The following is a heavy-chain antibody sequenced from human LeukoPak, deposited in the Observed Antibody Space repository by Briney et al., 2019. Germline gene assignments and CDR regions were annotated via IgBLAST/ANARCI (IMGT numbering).Heavy chain of an antibody. V-gene: IGHV7-4-1*02. D-gene: IGHD1-26*01. Sequence: ASVKVSCKASGYTFTGYYMHWVRQAPGQGLDWMGWINTNTGNPTYAQGFTGRFVFSLDTSVSTAYLQISSLKADDTAVYYCARDLSETYSDYYFDYWGQGTLVTVSS. CDR3: ARDLSETYSDYYFDY. CDR1: GYTFTGYY. CDR2: INTNTGNP. J-gene: IGHJ4*02.